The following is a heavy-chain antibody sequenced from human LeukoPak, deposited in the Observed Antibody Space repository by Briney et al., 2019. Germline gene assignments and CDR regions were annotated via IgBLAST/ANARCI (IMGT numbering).Heavy chain of an antibody. Sequence: RPSETLSLTCTVSGGSISTYYWSWIRQPPGKGVEWIGYISDSGSTNYNPSLKSRVTISVDTSKNQFSLKLSSVTAADTAVYYCARSSSSSIFFWFDPWGQGTLVTVSS. D-gene: IGHD6-6*01. CDR3: ARSSSSSIFFWFDP. V-gene: IGHV4-59*01. CDR1: GGSISTYY. CDR2: ISDSGST. J-gene: IGHJ5*02.